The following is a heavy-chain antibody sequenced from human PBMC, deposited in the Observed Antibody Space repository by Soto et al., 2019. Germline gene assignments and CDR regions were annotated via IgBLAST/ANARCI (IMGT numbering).Heavy chain of an antibody. V-gene: IGHV3-30*18. J-gene: IGHJ4*02. CDR2: ISYDGSNK. Sequence: GGSLRLSCVASGFTFSSYGMHWVRQAPGKGLEWVAVISYDGSNKYYADSVKGRFTISRENSKNTLYLQMNSLRAEDTAVYYCAKDVLDRYGSRDYQDYWGQGTLVNVSS. CDR1: GFTFSSYG. D-gene: IGHD4-17*01. CDR3: AKDVLDRYGSRDYQDY.